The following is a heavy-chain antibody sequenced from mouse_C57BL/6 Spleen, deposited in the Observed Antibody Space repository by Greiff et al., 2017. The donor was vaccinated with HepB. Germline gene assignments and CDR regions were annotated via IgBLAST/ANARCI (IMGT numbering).Heavy chain of an antibody. CDR3: ASVYDGYYGGFAY. CDR2: INYDGSST. J-gene: IGHJ3*01. V-gene: IGHV5-16*01. Sequence: EVKLMESEGGLVQPGSSMKLSCTASGFTFSDYYMAWVRQVPEKGLEWVANINYDGSSTYYLDSLQSRFIISRDNAKNILYLQMSSLKSEDTATYYCASVYDGYYGGFAYWGQGTLVTVSA. CDR1: GFTFSDYY. D-gene: IGHD2-3*01.